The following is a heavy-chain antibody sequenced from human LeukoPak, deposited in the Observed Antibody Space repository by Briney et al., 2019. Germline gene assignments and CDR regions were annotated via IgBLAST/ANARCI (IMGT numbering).Heavy chain of an antibody. Sequence: SGGSLRLSCAASGFTFSSYSMNWVRQAPGKGLEWVSSISSSSSYIYYADSMKGRFTISRDNAKNSLYLQMNSLRAEDTAVYYCASNYYYYYGMDVWGKGTTVTVSS. V-gene: IGHV3-21*01. CDR3: ASNYYYYYGMDV. CDR2: ISSSSSYI. CDR1: GFTFSSYS. J-gene: IGHJ6*04.